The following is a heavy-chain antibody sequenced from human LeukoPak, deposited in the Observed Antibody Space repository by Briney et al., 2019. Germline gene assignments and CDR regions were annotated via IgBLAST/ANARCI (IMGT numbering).Heavy chain of an antibody. J-gene: IGHJ4*02. V-gene: IGHV4-4*02. D-gene: IGHD1-26*01. CDR3: SRESGPFSPFGF. CDR1: GGSISGTNW. CDR2: ISLRGLT. Sequence: NPSETLSLTCGVSGGSISGTNWWSWVRQPPGQGLEWIGEISLRGLTNYNPSLRSRLTMSLDESKNQVSLNLASVTAADTAVYYCSRESGPFSPFGFWGQGTLVSV.